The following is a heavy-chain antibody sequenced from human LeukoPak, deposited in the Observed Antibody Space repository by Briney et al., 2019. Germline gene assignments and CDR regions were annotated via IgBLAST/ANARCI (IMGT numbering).Heavy chain of an antibody. CDR3: ARAPRYGVTPFDY. J-gene: IGHJ4*02. CDR1: GFTFSSYW. V-gene: IGHV4-34*01. D-gene: IGHD2-21*02. CDR2: INHSGST. Sequence: GSLRLSCAASGFTFSSYWMSWIRQPPGKGLEWIGEINHSGSTNYNPSLKSRVTISVDTSKNQFSLKLSSVTAADTAVYYCARAPRYGVTPFDYWGQGTLVTVSS.